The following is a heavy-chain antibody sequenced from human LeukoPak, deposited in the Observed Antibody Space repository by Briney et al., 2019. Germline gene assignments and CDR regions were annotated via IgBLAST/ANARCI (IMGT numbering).Heavy chain of an antibody. J-gene: IGHJ4*02. D-gene: IGHD3-3*01. V-gene: IGHV1-69*13. Sequence: SVKVSCKASGYTFTSYYMHWVRQAPGQGLEWMGGIIPIFGTANYAQKFQGRVTITADESTSTAYMELSSLRSEDTAVYYCAREGMVYYDFWSGYKTPYYFDYWGQGTLVTVSS. CDR3: AREGMVYYDFWSGYKTPYYFDY. CDR1: GYTFTSYY. CDR2: IIPIFGTA.